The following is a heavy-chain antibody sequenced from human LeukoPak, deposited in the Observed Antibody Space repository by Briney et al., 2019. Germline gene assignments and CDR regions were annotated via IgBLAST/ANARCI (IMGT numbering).Heavy chain of an antibody. CDR3: AELGITMIGGV. D-gene: IGHD3-10*02. Sequence: GGSLRLSCAASGFTFSNYWMHWVRQAPGKGLLWVSRINSDGSSTSYADSVKGRFTISRDNAKNSLYLQMNSLRAEDTAVYYCAELGITMIGGVWGKGTTVTISS. V-gene: IGHV3-74*01. CDR2: INSDGSST. CDR1: GFTFSNYW. J-gene: IGHJ6*04.